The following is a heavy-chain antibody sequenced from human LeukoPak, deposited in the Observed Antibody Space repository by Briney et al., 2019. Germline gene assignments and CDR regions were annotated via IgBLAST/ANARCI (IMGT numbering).Heavy chain of an antibody. Sequence: PGASVKVSCKASGYTFTGYYMHWVRQAPGQGFEWMGWINPNSGDTNSAQKFQGRVTMTRDTSISTAYMELSRLRSDDTAVYYCAREGMFGELLFDYWGQGTLVTVSS. D-gene: IGHD3-10*02. CDR1: GYTFTGYY. CDR2: INPNSGDT. J-gene: IGHJ4*02. CDR3: AREGMFGELLFDY. V-gene: IGHV1-2*02.